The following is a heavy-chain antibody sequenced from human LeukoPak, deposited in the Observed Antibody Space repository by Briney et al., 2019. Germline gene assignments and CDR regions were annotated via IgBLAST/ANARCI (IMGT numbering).Heavy chain of an antibody. J-gene: IGHJ4*02. V-gene: IGHV4-59*01. D-gene: IGHD2-15*01. Sequence: SETLSLTCTVSGGSISTYYWSWIRQPPGKGLEWIGYIYYSGSTKYNPSFKSRVTISVDTSKNQFSLKLSSVTAADTAVYYCARVHRYCSGGSCYLFDYWGQGTLVTVSS. CDR1: GGSISTYY. CDR3: ARVHRYCSGGSCYLFDY. CDR2: IYYSGST.